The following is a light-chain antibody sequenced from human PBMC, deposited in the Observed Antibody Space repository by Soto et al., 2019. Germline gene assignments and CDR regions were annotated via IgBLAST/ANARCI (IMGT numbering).Light chain of an antibody. CDR2: EVT. J-gene: IGLJ3*02. Sequence: QSALTQPPSASGSPGQSVTISCTGTSSDVGGYNYVSWYQQYPGRAPKLMIYEVTKRPSGVPDRFSGSKSGNTASLTVSGLQAEDEAYYSCSSYAASNNFYFVFGGGTKVTVL. CDR3: SSYAASNNFYFV. V-gene: IGLV2-8*01. CDR1: SSDVGGYNY.